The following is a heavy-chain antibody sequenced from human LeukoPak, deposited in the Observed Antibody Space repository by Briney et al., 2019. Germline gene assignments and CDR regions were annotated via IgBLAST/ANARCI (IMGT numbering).Heavy chain of an antibody. V-gene: IGHV3-33*08. CDR2: IWYDGSNK. Sequence: GGSLRLSCAASGFTFSSYAMSWVRQAPGKGLEWVAVIWYDGSNKYYADSVKGRFTISRDNSKNTLYLQMNSLRAEDTAVYYCARGFSSSPLYGMDVWGQGTTVTVSS. J-gene: IGHJ6*02. CDR3: ARGFSSSPLYGMDV. D-gene: IGHD6-13*01. CDR1: GFTFSSYA.